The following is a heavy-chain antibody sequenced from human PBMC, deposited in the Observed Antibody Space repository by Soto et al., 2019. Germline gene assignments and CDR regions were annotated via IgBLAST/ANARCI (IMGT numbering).Heavy chain of an antibody. CDR2: IFSNDEK. CDR3: ARTENRELYYFDY. Sequence: QVTLKESGPVLVKPTETLTLTCTVSGFSLSNARMGVSWIRQPPGKALEWLAHIFSNDEKSYSTSLKSRLTISKDTSKSQVVLTMTNMDPVHTATYYCARTENRELYYFDYWGQGTLVTVSS. CDR1: GFSLSNARMG. D-gene: IGHD3-10*01. V-gene: IGHV2-26*01. J-gene: IGHJ4*02.